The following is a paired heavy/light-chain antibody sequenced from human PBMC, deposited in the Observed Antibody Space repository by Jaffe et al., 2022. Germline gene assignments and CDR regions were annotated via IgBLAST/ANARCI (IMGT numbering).Heavy chain of an antibody. CDR2: INTRTADP. CDR1: GYIFSTYK. J-gene: IGHJ4*02. Sequence: QVQLVQSGSELKKPGASVKVSCKASGYIFSTYKVIWVRQAPGQGLEWMGWINTRTADPTYAQDLAGRFVLSLDSSVSTAYLQINNLKPEDTAVYYCAREGDRSSWYTVDYWGQGTLVTVSS. D-gene: IGHD6-13*01. V-gene: IGHV7-4-1*02. CDR3: AREGDRSSWYTVDY.
Light chain of an antibody. V-gene: IGLV5-45*01. CDR2: YNTDSEN. CDR1: SGVNVGVYR. J-gene: IGLJ2*01. CDR3: MIWHDNAAV. Sequence: QAVLTQPASLSASPGASASLTCTLRSGVNVGVYRIYWYQQKPGSPPQYLLRYNTDSENQRASGVPSRFSGSKDASANAGILLISGLQSEDEADYHCMIWHDNAAVFGGGTKLTVL.